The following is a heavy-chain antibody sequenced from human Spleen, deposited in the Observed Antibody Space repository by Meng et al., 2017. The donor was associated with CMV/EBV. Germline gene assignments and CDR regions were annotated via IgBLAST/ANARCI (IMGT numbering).Heavy chain of an antibody. V-gene: IGHV4-59*01. CDR3: ARGGSWFDP. J-gene: IGHJ5*02. CDR2: IYYSGST. Sequence: ESLKISCTVSGGSISSNYWSWNRQPPGKGLEWIGYIYYSGSTNYNPSLKSRVTVSVDTSKNQFSLKLSSVTAADTAVYYCARGGSWFDPWGPGTLVTVSS. CDR1: GGSISSNY. D-gene: IGHD1-26*01.